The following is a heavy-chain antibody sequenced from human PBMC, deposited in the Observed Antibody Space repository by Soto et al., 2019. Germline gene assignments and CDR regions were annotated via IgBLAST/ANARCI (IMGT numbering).Heavy chain of an antibody. CDR1: GYTFTCYY. CDR3: AIRGRWGYCSGGSCYDGFDY. J-gene: IGHJ4*02. Sequence: ASVKVSCKASGYTFTCYYMHWVRQAPGQGLEWMGWINPNSGGTNYAQKFQGWVTMTRDTSISTAYMELSRLRSDDTAGYYCAIRGRWGYCSGGSCYDGFDYWGQGTLVTV. V-gene: IGHV1-2*04. D-gene: IGHD2-15*01. CDR2: INPNSGGT.